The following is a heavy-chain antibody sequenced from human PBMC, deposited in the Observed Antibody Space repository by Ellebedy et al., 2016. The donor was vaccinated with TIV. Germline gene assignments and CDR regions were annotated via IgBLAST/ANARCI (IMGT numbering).Heavy chain of an antibody. D-gene: IGHD1-26*01. CDR3: ARRVGATPPDF. CDR1: GGSISSRSYH. J-gene: IGHJ4*02. CDR2: MYYDGSI. V-gene: IGHV4-39*01. Sequence: GSLRLXXTVSGGSISSRSYHWGWMRQSPGKGLEWIGSMYYDGSIYYNPSLKRRVTISVDTSKNQFSLNLTSVAAADTAVYYCARRVGATPPDFWGQGTLVTVSS.